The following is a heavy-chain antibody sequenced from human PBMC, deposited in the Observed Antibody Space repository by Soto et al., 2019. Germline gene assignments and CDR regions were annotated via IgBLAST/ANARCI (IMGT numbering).Heavy chain of an antibody. CDR3: ERHTNSGFGFPTGDYYYYDGMDV. D-gene: IGHD3-10*01. Sequence: SETLSLTCTVSGGSISSYYWSWIRQPAGKGLEWIGRIYTSGSTNYNPSLKSRVTMSVDTSKNQFSLKLTSVTAADTAVYYCERHTNSGFGFPTGDYYYYDGMDVWGQGTTVTVSS. CDR2: IYTSGST. V-gene: IGHV4-4*07. CDR1: GGSISSYY. J-gene: IGHJ6*02.